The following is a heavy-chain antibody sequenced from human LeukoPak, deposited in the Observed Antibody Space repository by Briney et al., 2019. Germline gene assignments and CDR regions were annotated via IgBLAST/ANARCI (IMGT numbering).Heavy chain of an antibody. J-gene: IGHJ3*02. CDR3: AKGYYYDSSGYYSLIGDAFDI. CDR2: ISWNSGSI. Sequence: GRSLRLSCAASGFTFDDYAMHWVRQAPGKGLEWVSGISWNSGSIGYADSVNGRFTISRDNAKNSLYLQMNSLRAEDMALYYCAKGYYYDSSGYYSLIGDAFDIWGQGTMVTVSS. V-gene: IGHV3-9*03. CDR1: GFTFDDYA. D-gene: IGHD3-22*01.